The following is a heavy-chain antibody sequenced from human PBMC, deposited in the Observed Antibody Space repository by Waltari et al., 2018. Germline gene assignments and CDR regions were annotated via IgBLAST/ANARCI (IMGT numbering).Heavy chain of an antibody. CDR3: ATYIGASVGTAAFDV. CDR2: VAYSGTT. V-gene: IGHV4-39*01. D-gene: IGHD5-12*01. Sequence: AWVVSSAVQGRDGFGTVAYSGTTYTSQSLKSRVSVARDTAKNQVSLRLGSVTAADVAFYYCATYIGASVGTAAFDVWGQGTMVTVSS. J-gene: IGHJ3*01.